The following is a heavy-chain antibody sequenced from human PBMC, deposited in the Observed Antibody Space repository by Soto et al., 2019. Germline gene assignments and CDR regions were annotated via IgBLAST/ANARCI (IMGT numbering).Heavy chain of an antibody. V-gene: IGHV3-23*01. CDR1: GFTFSSYA. CDR3: AKAGGHSSGWYGGPDWYFDL. J-gene: IGHJ2*01. D-gene: IGHD6-19*01. CDR2: ISGSGGST. Sequence: EVQLLESGGGLVQPGGSLRLSCAASGFTFSSYAMSWVRQAPGKGLEWVSAISGSGGSTYYADSVKGRFTISRDNSKNTLYLQMNSVRAEDTAVYYCAKAGGHSSGWYGGPDWYFDLWGRGTMVTVSS.